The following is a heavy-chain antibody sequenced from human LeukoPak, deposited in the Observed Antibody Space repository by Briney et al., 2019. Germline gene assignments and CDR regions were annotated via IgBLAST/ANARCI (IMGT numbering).Heavy chain of an antibody. V-gene: IGHV4-39*07. CDR3: ARGMVVTAGGFYYYYYMDV. J-gene: IGHJ6*03. Sequence: SETLSLTCTVSGGSISSSSYYWGWIRQPPGKGLEWIGSIYYSGSTYYNPSLKSRVTISVDTSKNQFSLKLSSVTAADTAVYYCARGMVVTAGGFYYYYYMDVWGKGTTVTISS. CDR2: IYYSGST. D-gene: IGHD2-15*01. CDR1: GGSISSSSYY.